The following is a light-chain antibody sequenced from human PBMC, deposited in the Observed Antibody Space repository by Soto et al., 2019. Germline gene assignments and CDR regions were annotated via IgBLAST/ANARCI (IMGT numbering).Light chain of an antibody. Sequence: EIVLTQSPGTLSLSPGERATLSCRASQSVSSSYLAWYQQKPGQAPRLLIYGASSRATGIPDRFSGSGSGTDFTLTISRLEAEDSAVYYCLQYDTAPRTFGQGTRLGL. CDR2: GAS. CDR1: QSVSSSY. CDR3: LQYDTAPRT. V-gene: IGKV3-20*01. J-gene: IGKJ5*01.